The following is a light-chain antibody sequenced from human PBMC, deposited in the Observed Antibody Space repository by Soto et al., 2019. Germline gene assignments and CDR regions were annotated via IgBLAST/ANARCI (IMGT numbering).Light chain of an antibody. CDR2: KAS. V-gene: IGKV1-5*03. CDR3: QQFNTYSPYT. Sequence: DIQMTQSPSTVSASVGDTVTITCRASQSITNWLAWYQQKPGKAPNLLIYKASTLESGVPSRFSGSGSGTECTLTISSLQPDDFATYYCQQFNTYSPYTFGQGTKLEIK. J-gene: IGKJ2*01. CDR1: QSITNW.